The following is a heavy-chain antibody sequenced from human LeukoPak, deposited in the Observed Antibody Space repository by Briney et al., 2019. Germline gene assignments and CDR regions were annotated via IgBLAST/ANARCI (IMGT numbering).Heavy chain of an antibody. CDR1: GGPISSYY. V-gene: IGHV4-4*07. CDR3: ARDGYSYEFDY. J-gene: IGHJ4*02. D-gene: IGHD5-18*01. CDR2: IYTSGSSSGST. Sequence: SETLSLTCTVSGGPISSYYWSWIRQPAGKGLEWIGRIYTSGSSSGSTNYNPSLKSRVTMSVDTSKNQFSLRLSSVTAADTAVYYCARDGYSYEFDYWGQGTLVTVSS.